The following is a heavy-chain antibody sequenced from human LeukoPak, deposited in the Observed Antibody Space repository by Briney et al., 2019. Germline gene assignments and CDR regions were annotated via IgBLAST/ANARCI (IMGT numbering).Heavy chain of an antibody. V-gene: IGHV3-30-3*01. CDR2: ISYDGSSK. J-gene: IGHJ4*02. D-gene: IGHD3-22*01. CDR3: ARDLAGWDSSGYYSPQSPGY. Sequence: GGSLRLSCAASGFTFSSYAMHWVRQAPGKGLEWVAVISYDGSSKYYADSVKGRLTISRDNSKNTLYLQMNSLRAEDTAVYYCARDLAGWDSSGYYSPQSPGYWGQGTPVTVSS. CDR1: GFTFSSYA.